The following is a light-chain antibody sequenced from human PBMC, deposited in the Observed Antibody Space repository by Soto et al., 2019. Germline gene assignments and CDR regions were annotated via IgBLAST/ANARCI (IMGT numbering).Light chain of an antibody. CDR1: QGISSY. CDR3: QQYYSYPYT. J-gene: IGKJ2*01. CDR2: AAS. V-gene: IGKV1-8*01. Sequence: AIRMTQSPSSLSASTGDRVTITCRASQGISSYLAWYQQKPGKAPKLLIYAASTLQSGVPSRFSDSGSGTDFTLTISCLQSEDFATYYCQQYYSYPYTFGQGTKLEIK.